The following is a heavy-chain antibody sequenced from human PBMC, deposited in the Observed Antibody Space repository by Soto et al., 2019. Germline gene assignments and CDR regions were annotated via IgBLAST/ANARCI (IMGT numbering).Heavy chain of an antibody. J-gene: IGHJ4*02. CDR2: ISAYNGNT. V-gene: IGHV1-18*01. D-gene: IGHD1-20*01. CDR1: CYTFSIYG. Sequence: SLHVSRKPACYTFSIYGISWLIKTPGQGLEWMGWISAYNGNTNYAQKLQGRVTMTTDTSTSTAYMELRSLRSDDTAVYYCARDNKRGITFDYWGQGTLVTVSS. CDR3: ARDNKRGITFDY.